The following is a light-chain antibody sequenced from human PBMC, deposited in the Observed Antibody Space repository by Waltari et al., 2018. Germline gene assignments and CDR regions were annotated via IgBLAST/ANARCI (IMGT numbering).Light chain of an antibody. V-gene: IGLV2-14*01. Sequence: QSALTQPASVSGSPGQSITISCTGTSSDIGAYKYVSWYQQHPGKAPKLIIYEVSNRPSGFSNRFSGSKSGNTASLSISGLQAEDEADYYCISFTSSVTYVFGTGTRVTVV. CDR3: ISFTSSVTYV. CDR2: EVS. J-gene: IGLJ1*01. CDR1: SSDIGAYKY.